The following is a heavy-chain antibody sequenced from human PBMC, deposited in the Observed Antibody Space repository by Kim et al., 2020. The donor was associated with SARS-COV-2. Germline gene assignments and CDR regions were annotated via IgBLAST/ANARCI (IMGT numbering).Heavy chain of an antibody. V-gene: IGHV4-34*01. J-gene: IGHJ5*02. CDR3: ARGQQIGGYYSTENWFDP. CDR2: INHSGST. CDR1: GGSFSGYY. Sequence: SETLSLTCAVYGGSFSGYYWSWIRQPPGKGLEWIGEINHSGSTNYNPSLKSRVTISVDTSKNQFSLKLSSVTAADTAVYYCARGQQIGGYYSTENWFDPWGQGTLVTVSS. D-gene: IGHD3-22*01.